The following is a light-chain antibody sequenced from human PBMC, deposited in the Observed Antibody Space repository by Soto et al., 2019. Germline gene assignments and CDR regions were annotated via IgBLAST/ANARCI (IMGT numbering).Light chain of an antibody. J-gene: IGLJ1*01. V-gene: IGLV2-8*01. CDR1: SSDVGGYNY. CDR2: EVS. CDR3: SSYSGSINYG. Sequence: QSALTQPPSASGSPGQSVTISCTGTSSDVGGYNYVSWYQQHPGKAPKLMIYEVSKRPSGVPDRFSGSKSGNTASLTVSGLQAEYEADYYCSSYSGSINYGFGTG.